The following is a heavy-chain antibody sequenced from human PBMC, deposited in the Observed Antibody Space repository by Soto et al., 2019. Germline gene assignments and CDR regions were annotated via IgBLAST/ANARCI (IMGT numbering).Heavy chain of an antibody. V-gene: IGHV3-48*02. D-gene: IGHD6-13*01. CDR2: ITSTSSPI. J-gene: IGHJ3*02. Sequence: GSLRLSCAASGFTFSAYSMNWVRQAPGKGLEWVSYITSTSSPIYYADSVKGRFTTSRDNAKNSLYLELNSLRDEDTAVYYCARDTRSSHAFDIWGPGTMVTVSS. CDR3: ARDTRSSHAFDI. CDR1: GFTFSAYS.